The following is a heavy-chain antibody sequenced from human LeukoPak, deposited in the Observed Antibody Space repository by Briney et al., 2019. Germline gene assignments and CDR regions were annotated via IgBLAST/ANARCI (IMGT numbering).Heavy chain of an antibody. V-gene: IGHV4-38-2*02. CDR3: ARRDGRDGYNLFDY. D-gene: IGHD5-24*01. J-gene: IGHJ4*02. CDR1: GYSISSGYY. CDR2: IYHSGST. Sequence: PSETLSLTCTVSGYSISSGYYWGWIRQPPGKGLEWIGSIYHSGSTYYNPSLKSRVTISVDTSKNQFSLKLSSVTAADTAVYYCARRDGRDGYNLFDYWGQGTLVTVSS.